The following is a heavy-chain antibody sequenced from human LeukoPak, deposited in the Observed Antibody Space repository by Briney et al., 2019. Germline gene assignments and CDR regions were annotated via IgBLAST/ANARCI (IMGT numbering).Heavy chain of an antibody. CDR3: AKDARPVSTEWYFDL. J-gene: IGHJ2*01. CDR2: ISDSGGIT. V-gene: IGHV3-23*01. CDR1: GFTFSSYA. Sequence: GGSLRLSCAASGFTFSSYAMSWVRHAPGKGLEGVSTISDSGGITYYADSVKGRFTISRDNSKNTLYLHMNSLRADDTAVYYCAKDARPVSTEWYFDLWGRGTLVTVSS. D-gene: IGHD4-11*01.